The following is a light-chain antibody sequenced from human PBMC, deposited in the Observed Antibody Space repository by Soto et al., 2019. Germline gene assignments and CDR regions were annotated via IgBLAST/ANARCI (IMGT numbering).Light chain of an antibody. CDR2: DVS. CDR1: SSDVGGYNY. CDR3: SSYTSSSSYV. J-gene: IGLJ2*01. V-gene: IGLV2-14*01. Sequence: QSALTQPASVSGSPGQSITISCTGTSSDVGGYNYVSWYQQHPGKAPKLMIYDVSNRPSGVSNRFSGSKSGNTASLTISGLQDEDEADYYCSSYTSSSSYVFGGGTKLTVL.